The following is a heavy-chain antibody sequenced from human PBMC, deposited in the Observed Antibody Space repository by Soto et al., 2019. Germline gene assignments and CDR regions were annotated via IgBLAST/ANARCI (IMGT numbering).Heavy chain of an antibody. CDR2: IYYSGST. Sequence: QVQLQESGPGLVKPSQTLSLTCTVSGGSISSGGYYWSWIRQHPGKGLEWIGYIYYSGSTYYNASLESRLTISVDTSKNQFSLKLSSVTAADTAVYYCARAPDPCGEAFDIWGQGTMVSVSS. J-gene: IGHJ3*02. CDR1: GGSISSGGYY. V-gene: IGHV4-31*03. CDR3: ARAPDPCGEAFDI.